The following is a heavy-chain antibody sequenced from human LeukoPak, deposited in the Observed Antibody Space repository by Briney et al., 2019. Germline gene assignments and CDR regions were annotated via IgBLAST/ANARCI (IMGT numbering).Heavy chain of an antibody. Sequence: PGGSLRLSCAASGFTVSRNYMSWVRQAPGKGLEWVALIYSGGYTDYAASVKGRFIISGDNSKNTLYLQMNGLRAEDTAVYYCARDREILDGMDVWGQGTTVTVSS. J-gene: IGHJ6*02. CDR1: GFTVSRNY. CDR2: IYSGGYT. D-gene: IGHD1-26*01. CDR3: ARDREILDGMDV. V-gene: IGHV3-66*01.